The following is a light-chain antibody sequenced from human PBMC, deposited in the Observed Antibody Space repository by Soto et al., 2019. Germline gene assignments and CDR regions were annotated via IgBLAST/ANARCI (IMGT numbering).Light chain of an antibody. CDR3: QKYYSVPFT. CDR2: AAS. CDR1: QAIRNN. Sequence: DIQMTQSPLSLSASAGDKVTITCRASQAIRNNLAWYQQKPGKVPTLLIYAASTLQSGVPSRFSGSGSWTDFTLTISSLQPEDVATYYCQKYYSVPFTFGPGTKVEIK. V-gene: IGKV1-27*01. J-gene: IGKJ3*01.